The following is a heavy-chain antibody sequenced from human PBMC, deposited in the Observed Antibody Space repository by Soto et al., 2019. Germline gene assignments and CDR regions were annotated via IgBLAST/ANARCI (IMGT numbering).Heavy chain of an antibody. Sequence: ASVKVSCKASGYTFTGYYMHWVRQAPGQGLEWMGWINPNSGGTNYAQKFQGWVTMTRDTSISTAYMELSRLRSDDTAVYYCARDRIGGTSSWFDPWGQGTLVTVSS. CDR3: ARDRIGGTSSWFDP. CDR1: GYTFTGYY. CDR2: INPNSGGT. V-gene: IGHV1-2*04. D-gene: IGHD1-7*01. J-gene: IGHJ5*02.